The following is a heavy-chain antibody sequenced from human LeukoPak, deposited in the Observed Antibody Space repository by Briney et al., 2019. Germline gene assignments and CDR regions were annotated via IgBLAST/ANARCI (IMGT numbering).Heavy chain of an antibody. CDR3: ARLRLTYYDFWSGLDP. Sequence: GGSLRLSCAASGFTFSSYAMSWVRQAPGKGLEWVSAISGSGGSTYYADSVKGRFTISRDNSKSTLYLQMNSLRAEDTAVYYCARLRLTYYDFWSGLDPWGQGTLVTVSS. D-gene: IGHD3-3*01. V-gene: IGHV3-23*01. J-gene: IGHJ5*02. CDR2: ISGSGGST. CDR1: GFTFSSYA.